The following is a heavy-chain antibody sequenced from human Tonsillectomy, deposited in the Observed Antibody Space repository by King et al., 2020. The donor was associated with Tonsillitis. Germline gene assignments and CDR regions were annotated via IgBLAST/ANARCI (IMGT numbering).Heavy chain of an antibody. V-gene: IGHV3-30*18. CDR3: AKDRRGVVAVAGDFDY. J-gene: IGHJ4*02. Sequence: VQLVESGGGVVHPGRSLRLSCAASGFTFSSCAMHWVRQAPGKGLEWVAVISYDGSNKYYADSVKGRFTISRDNSKNTLYLQMNSLKPEDTAIFYCAKDRRGVVAVAGDFDYWGQGTLVTVSS. D-gene: IGHD6-19*01. CDR2: ISYDGSNK. CDR1: GFTFSSCA.